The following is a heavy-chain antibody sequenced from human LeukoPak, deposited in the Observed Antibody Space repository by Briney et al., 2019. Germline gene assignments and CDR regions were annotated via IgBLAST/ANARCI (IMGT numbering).Heavy chain of an antibody. CDR2: IYHSGST. CDR3: ARVVSDKRLQYLDYGGKVGAFDI. Sequence: PSETLSLTCTVSGGSISSYYWSWIRQPPGKGLEWIGEIYHSGSTNYNPSLKSRVTISVDKSKNQFSLKLSSVTAADTAVYYCARVVSDKRLQYLDYGGKVGAFDIWGQGTMVTVSS. V-gene: IGHV4-59*08. CDR1: GGSISSYY. J-gene: IGHJ3*02. D-gene: IGHD4-23*01.